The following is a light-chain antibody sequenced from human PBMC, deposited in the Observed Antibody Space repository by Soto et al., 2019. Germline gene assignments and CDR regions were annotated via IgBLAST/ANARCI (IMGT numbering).Light chain of an antibody. CDR1: ESINRH. V-gene: IGKV1-39*01. Sequence: DIQMTQSPSSLSASVGDRVTITCRASESINRHLNWYQQKPGKAPKLLIYAASSLQNGVTSRFSGSGSGTDFTLTISNQQPEDFATYYCQQSYSTLSITFGQGTRLEIK. CDR3: QQSYSTLSIT. J-gene: IGKJ5*01. CDR2: AAS.